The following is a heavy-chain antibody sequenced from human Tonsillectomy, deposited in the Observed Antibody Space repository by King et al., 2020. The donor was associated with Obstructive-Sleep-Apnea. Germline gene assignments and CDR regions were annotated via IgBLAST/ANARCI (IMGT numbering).Heavy chain of an antibody. Sequence: QLVQSGAEVKKPGASVKVSCKASGYTFTSYAMLWVRQAPGQRLEWMGWINPGNGNTKFSQKFQGRFTITRDTSASTAYMELSSLRSEDTAVYYCARDIGYSSAGGGYWGQGTLVTVSS. V-gene: IGHV1-3*01. CDR2: INPGNGNT. CDR1: GYTFTSYA. CDR3: ARDIGYSSAGGGY. D-gene: IGHD6-25*01. J-gene: IGHJ4*02.